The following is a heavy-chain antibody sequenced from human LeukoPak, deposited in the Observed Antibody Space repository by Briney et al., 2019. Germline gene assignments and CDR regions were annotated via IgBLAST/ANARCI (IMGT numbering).Heavy chain of an antibody. D-gene: IGHD3-10*01. CDR3: ARDMVRGATSFRFDP. V-gene: IGHV3-21*01. CDR2: ISSTSSYI. J-gene: IGHJ5*02. Sequence: GGSLRLSCAASGFTFSSHTMNWVRQAPGKGLEWVSSISSTSSYIYYADSEKGRFTISRDNAKNSLYLQMNSLRAEDTAVYYCARDMVRGATSFRFDPWGQGTLVTVSS. CDR1: GFTFSSHT.